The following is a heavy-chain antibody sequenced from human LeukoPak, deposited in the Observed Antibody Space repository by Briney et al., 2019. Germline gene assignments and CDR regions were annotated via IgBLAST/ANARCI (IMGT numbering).Heavy chain of an antibody. D-gene: IGHD2-2*01. CDR2: ISSGSTYI. V-gene: IGHV3-21*01. J-gene: IGHJ4*02. Sequence: GGSLRLSCAASGFTFSSYNMNWVRQAPGKGLEWVSSISSGSTYIYYSDSVKGRFTISRDNAKNSLYLQMNSLRAEDTAVYYCACPPSSSSNSWGQGTLVTVSS. CDR1: GFTFSSYN. CDR3: ACPPSSSSNS.